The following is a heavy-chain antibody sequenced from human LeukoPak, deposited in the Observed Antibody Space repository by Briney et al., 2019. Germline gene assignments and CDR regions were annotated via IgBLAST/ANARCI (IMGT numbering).Heavy chain of an antibody. D-gene: IGHD6-13*01. J-gene: IGHJ4*02. CDR3: AKLNAVALGIAAAGIYFDY. CDR1: GFTFSNAW. CDR2: ISRSSGSSSYI. Sequence: PGGSPRLSCAASGFTFSNAWMNWVRQAPGKGLEWVSSISRSSGSSSYIYYADSVKGRFTSSRDNAKNSVYLQMNSLRAEDTAVYYCAKLNAVALGIAAAGIYFDYWGQGTPVTVSS. V-gene: IGHV3-21*04.